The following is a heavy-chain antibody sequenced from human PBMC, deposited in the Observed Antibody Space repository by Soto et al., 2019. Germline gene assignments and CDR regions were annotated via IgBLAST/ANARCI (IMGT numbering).Heavy chain of an antibody. D-gene: IGHD6-13*01. CDR1: GGSISSYY. CDR3: ARGSSWYTVDNLAFDY. J-gene: IGHJ4*02. V-gene: IGHV4-59*12. CDR2: IYYSGST. Sequence: PSETLSLTCTVSGGSISSYYWSWIRQPPGKGLEWIGYIYYSGSTYYNPSLKSRVTISVDTSKNQFSLKLSSVTAADTAVYYCARGSSWYTVDNLAFDYWGQGTLVTVSS.